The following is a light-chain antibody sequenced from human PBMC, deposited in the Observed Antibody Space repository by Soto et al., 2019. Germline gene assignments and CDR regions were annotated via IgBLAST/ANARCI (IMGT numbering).Light chain of an antibody. V-gene: IGKV1-5*01. CDR1: QTISSW. CDR2: AAS. J-gene: IGKJ4*01. CDR3: QQLRMYPST. Sequence: DIQMTQSPSTLFASLADPFTFTCPASQTISSWLAWYQQKPGEAPKLLIYAASTLYGGVPSRFSGSGSGTDFALTITSLQAEDFATYYCQQLRMYPSTFGGGTKVDIK.